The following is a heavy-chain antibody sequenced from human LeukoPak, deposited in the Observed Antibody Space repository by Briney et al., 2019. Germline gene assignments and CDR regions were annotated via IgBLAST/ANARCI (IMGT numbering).Heavy chain of an antibody. CDR2: ISSSGSTI. J-gene: IGHJ4*02. V-gene: IGHV3-11*04. CDR3: ARVGAYAAVNC. D-gene: IGHD3-16*01. CDR1: GFTFSDYA. Sequence: GGSLRLSCAASGFTFSDYAMSWVRQAPGKGLEWVSYISSSGSTIYYADSVKGRFTISRDNAKNSLYLQMNSLRAEDTAVYYCARVGAYAAVNCWGQGTLVTVSS.